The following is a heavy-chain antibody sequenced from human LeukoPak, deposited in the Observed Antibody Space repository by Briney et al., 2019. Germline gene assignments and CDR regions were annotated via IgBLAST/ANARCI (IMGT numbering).Heavy chain of an antibody. D-gene: IGHD3-16*01. CDR1: GFTFDDYG. V-gene: IGHV3-23*01. CDR3: AKDHSSSYDYVWGSYFDP. Sequence: GGSLRLSCAASGFTFDDYGMSWVRQAPGKGLEWVSAISGSGGSTYYADSVKGRFTISRDNSKNTLYLQMNSLRAEDTAVYYCAKDHSSSYDYVWGSYFDPWGQGTLVTVSS. J-gene: IGHJ5*02. CDR2: ISGSGGST.